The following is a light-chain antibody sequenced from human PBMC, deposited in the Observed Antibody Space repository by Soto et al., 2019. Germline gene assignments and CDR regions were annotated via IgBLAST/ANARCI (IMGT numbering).Light chain of an antibody. V-gene: IGLV2-8*02. CDR2: EVL. CDR1: SSDVGGYNY. J-gene: IGLJ2*01. CDR3: CSYAGSNNLV. Sequence: QSALTQPPSASRSPGQSVTISCTGTSSDVGGYNYVSWYQQNPGKAPKLMIYEVLKRPSGVPDRFSGSKSGNTASLTVSGLQAEDEADYYCCSYAGSNNLVFGGGTKLTVL.